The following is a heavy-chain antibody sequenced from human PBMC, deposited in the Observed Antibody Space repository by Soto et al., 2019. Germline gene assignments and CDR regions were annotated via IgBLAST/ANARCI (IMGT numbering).Heavy chain of an antibody. D-gene: IGHD4-4*01. CDR3: AKDLDDYSSAIDF. Sequence: VGSLRLSCAASGFTFSDFVMSWVRQVPGKGLEWVSAITGSGGSAYYADSVKGRFTISRDNSKNTLYLEMNSLRAEDTAVYYCAKDLDDYSSAIDFWGQGTLVTVSS. CDR2: ITGSGGSA. J-gene: IGHJ4*02. V-gene: IGHV3-23*01. CDR1: GFTFSDFV.